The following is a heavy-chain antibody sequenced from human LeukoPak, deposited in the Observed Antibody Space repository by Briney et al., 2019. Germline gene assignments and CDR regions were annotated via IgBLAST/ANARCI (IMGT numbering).Heavy chain of an antibody. J-gene: IGHJ4*02. CDR1: GGSISSGGYY. Sequence: SETLSLTCTVSGGSISSGGYYWSWIRQHPGKGLEWIGYIYYSGSTYYNPSLESRVTISVDTSKNQFSLKLSSVTAADTAVYYCARGPWPLDGKKTYYFDYWGQGTLVTVSS. CDR3: ARGPWPLDGKKTYYFDY. CDR2: IYYSGST. V-gene: IGHV4-31*03. D-gene: IGHD3-16*02.